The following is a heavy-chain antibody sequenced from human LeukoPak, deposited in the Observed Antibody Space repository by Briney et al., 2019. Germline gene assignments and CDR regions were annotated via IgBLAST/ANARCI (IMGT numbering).Heavy chain of an antibody. CDR1: GYSFTSYW. J-gene: IGHJ5*02. D-gene: IGHD6-13*01. CDR3: ARQGSAAGMGNWFDP. V-gene: IGHV5-51*01. CDR2: IYPGDSDT. Sequence: GESLKISCKGSGYSFTSYWIGWLRELPGKRLEWMGIIYPGDSDTRYSPSFQGQVTISADKSISTAYLQWSSLKASDTAMYYCARQGSAAGMGNWFDPWGQGTLVTVSS.